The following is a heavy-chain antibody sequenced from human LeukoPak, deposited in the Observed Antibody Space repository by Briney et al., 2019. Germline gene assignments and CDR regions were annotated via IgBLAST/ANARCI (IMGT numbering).Heavy chain of an antibody. V-gene: IGHV3-43*02. CDR2: ISWDGGST. J-gene: IGHJ4*02. CDR3: AKDIGSGYDLTSFDY. CDR1: GFTFSSYA. D-gene: IGHD5-12*01. Sequence: PGGSLRLSCAASGFTFSSYAMSRVRQAPGKGLEWVSLISWDGGSTYYADSVKGRFTISRDNSKNSLYLQMNSLRTEDTALYYCAKDIGSGYDLTSFDYWGQGTLVTVSS.